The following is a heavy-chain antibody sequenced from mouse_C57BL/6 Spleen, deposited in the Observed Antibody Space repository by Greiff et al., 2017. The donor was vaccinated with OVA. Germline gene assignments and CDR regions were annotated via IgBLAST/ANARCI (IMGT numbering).Heavy chain of an antibody. J-gene: IGHJ2*01. D-gene: IGHD2-3*01. CDR2: INPYNGDT. CDR1: GYSFTGYF. Sequence: EVQRVESGPELVKPGDSVKISCKASGYSFTGYFMNWVMQSHGKSLEWIGRINPYNGDTFYNQKFKGKATLTVDKSSSTAHMELRSLTSEDSAVYYCAKDGDGYFDYWGQGTTLTVSS. CDR3: AKDGDGYFDY. V-gene: IGHV1-20*01.